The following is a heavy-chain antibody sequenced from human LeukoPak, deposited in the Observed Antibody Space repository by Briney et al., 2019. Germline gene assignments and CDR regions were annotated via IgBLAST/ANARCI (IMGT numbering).Heavy chain of an antibody. CDR3: ARFAVHRRITVAGQFGLDY. D-gene: IGHD6-19*01. CDR2: IKKDGSEK. J-gene: IGHJ4*02. CDR1: GFTFDNYG. V-gene: IGHV3-7*03. Sequence: GGSLRLSCAASGFTFDNYGMSWVRQAPGKGLEWVANIKKDGSEKYYVDSVKGRFTISRDNAKNSLYLQMNSLRAEDTALYYCARFAVHRRITVAGQFGLDYWGQGTLVSLSS.